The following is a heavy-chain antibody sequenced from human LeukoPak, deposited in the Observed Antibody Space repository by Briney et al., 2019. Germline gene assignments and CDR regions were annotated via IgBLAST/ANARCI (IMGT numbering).Heavy chain of an antibody. Sequence: SETLSLTCPGPGGSISSYYWSWIRQPPGKGLEWIGYIYSSGSTTYNPSLKSRVTISVDRSKNQFSLKLSSVTAADTAVYYCAGEVAGGFRFDYWGQGTQVTVSS. CDR3: AGEVAGGFRFDY. V-gene: IGHV4-59*08. J-gene: IGHJ4*02. CDR1: GGSISSYY. D-gene: IGHD6-19*01. CDR2: IYSSGST.